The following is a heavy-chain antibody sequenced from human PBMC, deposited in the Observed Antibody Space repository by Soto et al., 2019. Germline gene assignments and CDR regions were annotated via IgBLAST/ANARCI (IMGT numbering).Heavy chain of an antibody. CDR2: INSDGSTT. D-gene: IGHD2-2*01. Sequence: EVRLVESGGGLVQPGGSLRLSCATSGFTFSSRWMHWVRQAPGKGLVWVSYINSDGSTTTYADSVKGRFTISRDNAKNTMYLQMNSLRVDDTAVYYCARATSYSTDYWGQGTLVTVSS. CDR3: ARATSYSTDY. V-gene: IGHV3-74*01. CDR1: GFTFSSRW. J-gene: IGHJ4*02.